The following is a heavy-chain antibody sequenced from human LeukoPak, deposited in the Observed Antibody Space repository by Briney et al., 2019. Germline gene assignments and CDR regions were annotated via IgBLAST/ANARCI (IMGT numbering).Heavy chain of an antibody. CDR1: GCPISSSSYY. J-gene: IGHJ4*02. Sequence: SETLSLTGTVPGCPISSSSYYWGWIRQPPGKGLEWIGSIYYSGSTYYNPSLKSRVTISVHTSKNQFSLKLSSVTAADTAVYYCARHPPGEYVTYVDYWGQGTLVTVSS. CDR3: ARHPPGEYVTYVDY. CDR2: IYYSGST. V-gene: IGHV4-39*01. D-gene: IGHD3-10*01.